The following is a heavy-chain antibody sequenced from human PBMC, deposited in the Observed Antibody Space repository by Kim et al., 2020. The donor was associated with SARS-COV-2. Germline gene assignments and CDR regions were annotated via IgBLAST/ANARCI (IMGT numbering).Heavy chain of an antibody. CDR2: ISYDGSNK. D-gene: IGHD6-13*01. CDR1: GFTFSSYG. CDR3: AKDLREGIAAVSTSFDY. Sequence: GGSLRLSCAASGFTFSSYGMYWVRQAPGKGLEWVAVISYDGSNKYYADSVKGRFTISRDNSKNTLYLQMNSLRAEDTAVYYCAKDLREGIAAVSTSFDYWGQGTLVTVSS. J-gene: IGHJ4*02. V-gene: IGHV3-30*18.